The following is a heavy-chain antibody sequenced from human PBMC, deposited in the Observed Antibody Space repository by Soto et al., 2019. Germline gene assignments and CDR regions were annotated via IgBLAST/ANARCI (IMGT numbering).Heavy chain of an antibody. CDR2: ISAYNGNT. D-gene: IGHD3-3*01. CDR3: ARVLGSYYDFWSGSPLSYYYGMDV. V-gene: IGHV1-18*01. CDR1: GYTFTSYG. J-gene: IGHJ6*02. Sequence: ASVKVSCKASGYTFTSYGINWVRQAPGQGLEWMGWISAYNGNTNYAQKIQGRVTMTTDTSTSTAYMELRSLRSDDTAVYYCARVLGSYYDFWSGSPLSYYYGMDVWGQGTTVTVSS.